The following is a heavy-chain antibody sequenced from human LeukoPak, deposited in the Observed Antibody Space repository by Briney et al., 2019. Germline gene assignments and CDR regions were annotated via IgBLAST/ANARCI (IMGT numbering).Heavy chain of an antibody. Sequence: AGGSLRLSCAASGFTFSSYAMSCVRQAPGKGLEWVSAISGSGGSTYYADSVKGRFTISRDNSKNTLYLQMNSLRAEDTAVYYCAKWGYCSGGSCYSYYYYGMDVWGQGTTVTVSS. D-gene: IGHD2-15*01. CDR2: ISGSGGST. CDR1: GFTFSSYA. CDR3: AKWGYCSGGSCYSYYYYGMDV. V-gene: IGHV3-23*01. J-gene: IGHJ6*02.